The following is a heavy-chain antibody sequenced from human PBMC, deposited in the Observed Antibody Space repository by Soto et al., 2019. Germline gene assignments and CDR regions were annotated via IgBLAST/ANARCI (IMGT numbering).Heavy chain of an antibody. D-gene: IGHD3-22*01. Sequence: SETLSLTCAVYGGSFSGYYWSWIRQPPGKGLEWTGEINHSGSTNYNPSLKSRVTISVDTSKNQFSLKLSSVTAADTAVYYCARRAGYYDSSGYPYWGQGTLVTAPQ. J-gene: IGHJ4*02. CDR3: ARRAGYYDSSGYPY. CDR2: INHSGST. CDR1: GGSFSGYY. V-gene: IGHV4-34*01.